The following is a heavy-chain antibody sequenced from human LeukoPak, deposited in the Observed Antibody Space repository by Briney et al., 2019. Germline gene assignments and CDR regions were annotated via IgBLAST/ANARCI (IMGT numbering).Heavy chain of an antibody. D-gene: IGHD6-13*01. CDR3: ATYSSSWHFDY. Sequence: ASVKVSCKASGYTFTGYYMHWVRQAPGQGLEWMGWISAYNGHTNYAQNLQGRVTMTTDTSTRTAYMELRSLRSDDTAVYYCATYSSSWHFDYWGQGTLVTVSS. CDR2: ISAYNGHT. CDR1: GYTFTGYY. V-gene: IGHV1-18*04. J-gene: IGHJ4*02.